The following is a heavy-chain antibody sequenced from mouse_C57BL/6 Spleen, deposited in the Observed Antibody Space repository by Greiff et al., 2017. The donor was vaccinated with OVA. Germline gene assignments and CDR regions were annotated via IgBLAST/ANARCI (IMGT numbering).Heavy chain of an antibody. CDR2: IRNKANGYTT. CDR3: ARSSDGFDY. Sequence: EVKLMESGGGLVQPGGSLSLSCAASGFTFTDYYMSWVRQPPGKALEWLGFIRNKANGYTTEYSAPVKGRFTISRDNSQSILYLQMNALRAEDSATYYCARSSDGFDYWGQGTTLTVSS. D-gene: IGHD6-1*01. J-gene: IGHJ2*01. V-gene: IGHV7-3*01. CDR1: GFTFTDYY.